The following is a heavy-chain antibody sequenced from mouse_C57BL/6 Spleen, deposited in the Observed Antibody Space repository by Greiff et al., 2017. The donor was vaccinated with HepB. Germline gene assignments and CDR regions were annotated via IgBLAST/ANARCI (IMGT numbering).Heavy chain of an antibody. CDR1: GYSITSGYY. V-gene: IGHV3-6*01. Sequence: EVQLVESGPGLVKPSQSLSLTCSVTGYSITSGYYWNWIRQFPGNKLEWMGYISYDGSNNYNPSLKNRISITRDTSKNQFFLKLNSVTTEDTATYYCARDGDYGSHYFDYWGQGTTLTVSS. J-gene: IGHJ2*01. CDR3: ARDGDYGSHYFDY. CDR2: ISYDGSN. D-gene: IGHD1-1*01.